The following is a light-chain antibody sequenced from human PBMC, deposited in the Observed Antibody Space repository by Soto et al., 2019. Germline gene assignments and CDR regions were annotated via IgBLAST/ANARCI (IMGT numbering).Light chain of an antibody. J-gene: IGLJ2*01. Sequence: QSALTQSASVSGSPGQSITVSCTGTSSDVGGYKYVSWYQHHPGKAPKLMIYEVSNRPSGVSNRFSGSKSGNTASLTISGLQAEDEADYYCSSYTSSNTLVFGGGTKLTVL. V-gene: IGLV2-14*01. CDR3: SSYTSSNTLV. CDR1: SSDVGGYKY. CDR2: EVS.